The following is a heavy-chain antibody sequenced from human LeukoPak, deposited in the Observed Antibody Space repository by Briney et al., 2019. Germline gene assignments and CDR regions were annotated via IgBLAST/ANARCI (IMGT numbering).Heavy chain of an antibody. CDR1: GGSISSGGYY. J-gene: IGHJ4*02. CDR3: ARGRGPYGDYFRFDY. D-gene: IGHD4-17*01. Sequence: SQTLSLTCTVSGGSISSGGYYWSWIRQHPGKGLEWIGYIYYSGSTYYNPSLKSRVTISVDTSKNQFSLKLSSVTAADTAVYYCARGRGPYGDYFRFDYWGQGTLVTVSS. CDR2: IYYSGST. V-gene: IGHV4-31*03.